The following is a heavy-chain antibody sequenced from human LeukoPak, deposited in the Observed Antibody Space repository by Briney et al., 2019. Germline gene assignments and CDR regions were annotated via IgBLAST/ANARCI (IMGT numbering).Heavy chain of an antibody. V-gene: IGHV4-34*01. Sequence: KPSETLSLTCAVYGGSFSGYYWSWIRQPPGKGLEWIGEINHSGSTNYNPSLKSRVTISVDTSKNQFSLKLSSVTAADTAVYYCARGKTGTTDFDYWRQGTLVTVSS. J-gene: IGHJ4*02. D-gene: IGHD1-1*01. CDR3: ARGKTGTTDFDY. CDR1: GGSFSGYY. CDR2: INHSGST.